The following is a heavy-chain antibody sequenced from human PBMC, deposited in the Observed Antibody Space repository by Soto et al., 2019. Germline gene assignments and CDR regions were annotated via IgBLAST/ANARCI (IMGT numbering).Heavy chain of an antibody. D-gene: IGHD5-12*01. V-gene: IGHV2-5*02. CDR2: IYWDDDK. CDR1: GFSLSTSGVG. J-gene: IGHJ5*02. Sequence: QITLKESGPTLVKPTQTLTLTFTFSGFSLSTSGVGVGWIRQPPGKALEGLALIYWDDDKRYSPSLKSRLTFPQDISKNQVVLTMPHIDPLDTATYFCAHRLVVAKTPYNWFDPWGQGTLVTVSS. CDR3: AHRLVVAKTPYNWFDP.